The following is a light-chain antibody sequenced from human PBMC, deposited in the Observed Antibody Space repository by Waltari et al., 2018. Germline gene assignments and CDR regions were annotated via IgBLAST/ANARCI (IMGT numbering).Light chain of an antibody. V-gene: IGKV2-30*02. J-gene: IGKJ2*01. CDR2: WVF. CDR1: QSLVPVDGNTY. Sequence: VMTQSPVSLSVTLGQAASISCKSSQSLVPVDGNTYLNCFHQRPGQSPRRLIYWVFSRDSGVPDRFSGSGSGTDFTLRISRVEAEDVGVYYCMQGTRWPYTFGQGTQLDIK. CDR3: MQGTRWPYT.